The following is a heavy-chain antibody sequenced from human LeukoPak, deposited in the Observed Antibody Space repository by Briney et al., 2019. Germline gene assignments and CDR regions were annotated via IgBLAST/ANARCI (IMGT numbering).Heavy chain of an antibody. CDR3: ASEGDSRLRLDY. Sequence: SETLSLTCAVYGGSFSGYYWSWIRQPPGKGLEWIGEINHSGSTNYNPSLKSRVTISVDTSKNQFSLKLSSVTAADTAVYYCASEGDSRLRLDYWGQGTLVTVSS. D-gene: IGHD5-12*01. J-gene: IGHJ4*02. CDR2: INHSGST. CDR1: GGSFSGYY. V-gene: IGHV4-34*01.